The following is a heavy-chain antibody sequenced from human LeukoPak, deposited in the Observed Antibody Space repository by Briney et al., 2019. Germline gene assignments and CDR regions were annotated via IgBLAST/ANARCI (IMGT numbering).Heavy chain of an antibody. Sequence: GGSLRLSCAASGFTFSSYSMNWVRQAPGKGLEWVSSISSSSSYIYYADSVKGRFTISRDNAKNSLYLQMNSLRAEDTAVYYCARGGGHSSGWWDLDYWGQGTLVTVSS. CDR1: GFTFSSYS. V-gene: IGHV3-21*01. D-gene: IGHD6-19*01. CDR2: ISSSSSYI. CDR3: ARGGGHSSGWWDLDY. J-gene: IGHJ4*02.